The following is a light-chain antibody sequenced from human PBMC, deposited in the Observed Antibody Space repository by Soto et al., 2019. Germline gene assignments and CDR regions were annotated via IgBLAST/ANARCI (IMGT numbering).Light chain of an antibody. V-gene: IGLV2-14*01. J-gene: IGLJ1*01. Sequence: QSALTQPASVSGSPGQSITISCTGTSSDIGGYNYVSWYQQHPGKAPKLIIYDVSNRPSGVSNRFSGSKSGNTASLTISGLQAEDEAYYHRSSYTSISTLYFFGTGTKLTVL. CDR2: DVS. CDR3: SSYTSISTLYF. CDR1: SSDIGGYNY.